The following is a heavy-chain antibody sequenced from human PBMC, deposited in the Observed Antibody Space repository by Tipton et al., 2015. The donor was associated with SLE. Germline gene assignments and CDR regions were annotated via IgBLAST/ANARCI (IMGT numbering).Heavy chain of an antibody. V-gene: IGHV3-11*01. CDR2: ISTTNTR. J-gene: IGHJ2*01. Sequence: SLRLSCAASGFSFSDYYMTWIRQAPGKGLEWISYISTTNTRYYTDSVKGRLTVSRDNAKNSLYLQMNSLRVEDTAVYYCARDRGQPYGDWIFDLWGRGILVTVSS. CDR3: ARDRGQPYGDWIFDL. CDR1: GFSFSDYY. D-gene: IGHD4-17*01.